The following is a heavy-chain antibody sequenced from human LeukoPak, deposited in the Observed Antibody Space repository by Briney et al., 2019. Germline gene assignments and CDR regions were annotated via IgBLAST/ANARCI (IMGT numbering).Heavy chain of an antibody. D-gene: IGHD5/OR15-5a*01. CDR2: ISYDGSNK. CDR3: ANSVYDY. Sequence: PGGSLRLSCAASGFTFSSYGMHWVRQAPGKGLEWVAVISYDGSNKYYADSVKGRFTISRDNSKNTLYLQMNSLRAEDTAVYYCANSVYDYWGQGTLVTVS. J-gene: IGHJ4*02. V-gene: IGHV3-30*18. CDR1: GFTFSSYG.